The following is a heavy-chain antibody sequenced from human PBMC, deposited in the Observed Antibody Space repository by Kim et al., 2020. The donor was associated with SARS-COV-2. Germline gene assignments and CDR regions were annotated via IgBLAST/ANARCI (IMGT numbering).Heavy chain of an antibody. J-gene: IGHJ6*02. V-gene: IGHV4-39*01. Sequence: LKSRVTISVDTSKNQFSLKLSSVTAADTAVYYCAEGTTVTNDYYYYGMDVWGQGTTVTVSS. CDR3: AEGTTVTNDYYYYGMDV. D-gene: IGHD4-17*01.